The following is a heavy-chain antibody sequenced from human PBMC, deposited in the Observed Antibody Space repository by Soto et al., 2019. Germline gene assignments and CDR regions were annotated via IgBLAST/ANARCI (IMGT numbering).Heavy chain of an antibody. V-gene: IGHV3-23*01. CDR1: GFTLSRYA. J-gene: IGHJ6*02. CDR3: AKDRDGAAAGPTKFYGMDV. Sequence: VQLLESGGGLVEPGGSLRLSCAASGFTLSRYAMSWVRQAPGKGLGWVSVISGSGDSTYYADSVRGRFTISRDNSKNTLYLQRNSLRAEDTAVYYCAKDRDGAAAGPTKFYGMDVWGQGTTVTVSS. CDR2: ISGSGDST. D-gene: IGHD6-13*01.